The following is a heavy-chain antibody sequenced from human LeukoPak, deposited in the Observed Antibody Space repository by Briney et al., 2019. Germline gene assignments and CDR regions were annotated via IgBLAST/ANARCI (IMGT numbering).Heavy chain of an antibody. CDR1: GGSISSYY. CDR2: IYYSGST. V-gene: IGHV4-59*01. D-gene: IGHD2-15*01. CDR3: AREYCSGGSCYSYNWFGP. J-gene: IGHJ5*02. Sequence: SETLSLTCTVSGGSISSYYWSWIRQPPGKGLEWIGYIYYSGSTNYNPSLKSRVTISVDTSKNQFSLKLSSVTAADTAVYYCAREYCSGGSCYSYNWFGPWGQGTLVTVSS.